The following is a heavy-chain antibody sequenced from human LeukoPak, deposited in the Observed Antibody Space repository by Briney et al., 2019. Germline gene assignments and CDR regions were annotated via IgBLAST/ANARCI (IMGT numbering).Heavy chain of an antibody. D-gene: IGHD3-3*01. Sequence: GGSLRLSCAASGFTFSSYSMNWARQAPGKGLEWVSSISSSSSYIYYADSVKGRFTISRDNAKNSLYLQMNSLRAEDTAVYYCARLTWSTTDYWGQGTLVTVSS. CDR1: GFTFSSYS. CDR2: ISSSSSYI. V-gene: IGHV3-21*01. J-gene: IGHJ4*02. CDR3: ARLTWSTTDY.